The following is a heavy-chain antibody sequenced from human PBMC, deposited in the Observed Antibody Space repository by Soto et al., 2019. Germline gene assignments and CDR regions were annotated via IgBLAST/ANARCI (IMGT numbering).Heavy chain of an antibody. D-gene: IGHD3-10*01. CDR1: GLTFGSRA. J-gene: IGHJ4*02. V-gene: IGHV3-23*01. CDR3: VGGSKDSYPGSRIFDF. Sequence: EVQLLESGGDLIQPGGSLRLSCVASGLTFGSRAMSWVRQSPGEGLEWVSTITDTGGDAKYADSVRGRFAISRDNSKNTLYLKMSALRAEDSAIYFCVGGSKDSYPGSRIFDFWGRGTLVTVSS. CDR2: ITDTGGDA.